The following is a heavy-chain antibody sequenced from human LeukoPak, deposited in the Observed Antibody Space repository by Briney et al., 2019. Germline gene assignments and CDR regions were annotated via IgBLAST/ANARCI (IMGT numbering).Heavy chain of an antibody. CDR3: ARDSGGMDV. V-gene: IGHV6-1*01. D-gene: IGHD3-10*01. Sequence: SQTLSLTCAISGDSVTSNSAAWNWITHSPSRGLEWLGSTCYRSKWYNYYTGSVKIRITINPDTSKNQFSLQLNSVTPEATAVYYCARDSGGMDVWGQGTTVTVSS. CDR2: TCYRSKWYN. J-gene: IGHJ6*02. CDR1: GDSVTSNSAA.